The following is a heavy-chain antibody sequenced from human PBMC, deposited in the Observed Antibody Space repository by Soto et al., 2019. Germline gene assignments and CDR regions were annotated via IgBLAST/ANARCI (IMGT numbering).Heavy chain of an antibody. J-gene: IGHJ4*02. CDR3: ARGNFGYDY. CDR2: IYHSGNT. V-gene: IGHV4-31*02. D-gene: IGHD1-7*01. Sequence: QHPGKGLEWLGHIYHSGNTYYNPFLKSRMTMSVDTSTNQFSLNLSSVTAADTAVYYCARGNFGYDYWGQGAQVTVSS.